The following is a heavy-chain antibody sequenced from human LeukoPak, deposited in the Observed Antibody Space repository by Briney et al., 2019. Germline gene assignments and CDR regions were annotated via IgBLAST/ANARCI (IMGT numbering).Heavy chain of an antibody. J-gene: IGHJ5*02. CDR2: IYTSGGT. D-gene: IGHD3-16*02. CDR3: ARERYMITFGGVIENWFDP. V-gene: IGHV4-61*02. Sequence: SQTLSLTCTVSGGSISSGSYYWSWIRQPAGKGLEWIGRIYTSGGTNYNPSLKSRVTISVDTSKNQFSLKLSSVTAADTAVYYCARERYMITFGGVIENWFDPWGQGTLVTVSS. CDR1: GGSISSGSYY.